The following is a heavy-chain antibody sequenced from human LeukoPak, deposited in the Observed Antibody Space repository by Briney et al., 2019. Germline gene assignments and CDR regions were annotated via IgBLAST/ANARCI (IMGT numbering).Heavy chain of an antibody. V-gene: IGHV1-18*01. CDR1: GYTFTSYG. CDR3: ARDCIGCHGFDY. CDR2: VSAYADNA. J-gene: IGHJ4*02. D-gene: IGHD2-15*01. Sequence: ASVKVSCKASGYTFTSYGISWVRQAPGEGLEWMGWVSAYADNANYVQKIQDRITMTTDTSTSTAYMELRSLRSDDTAVYYCARDCIGCHGFDYWGQGTLVTVSS.